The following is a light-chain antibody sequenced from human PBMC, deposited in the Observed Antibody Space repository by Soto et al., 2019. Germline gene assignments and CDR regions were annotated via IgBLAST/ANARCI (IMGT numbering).Light chain of an antibody. V-gene: IGKV3-20*01. CDR2: GAS. CDR3: QQYGSSQYT. CDR1: QSVSSSY. J-gene: IGKJ2*01. Sequence: EIVLTQSPGTLSLSPGERATLSCRASQSVSSSYLAWYQQKPGQAPRLLIYGASSRATGIPDRFSGSGSGTDFTLTSRRLEPESFAVYYCQQYGSSQYTFGQATKLAIK.